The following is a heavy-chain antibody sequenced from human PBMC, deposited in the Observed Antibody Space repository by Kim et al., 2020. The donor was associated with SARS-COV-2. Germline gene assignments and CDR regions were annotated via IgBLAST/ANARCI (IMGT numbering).Heavy chain of an antibody. CDR1: GFTFSSYG. CDR2: IWYDGSNK. J-gene: IGHJ3*02. D-gene: IGHD1-26*01. Sequence: GGSLRLSCAASGFTFSSYGMHWVRQAPGKGLEWVAVIWYDGSNKYYADSVKGRFTISRDNSKNTLYLQMNSLRAEDTAVYYCARGGVGARGYDAFDIWGQGTMVTVSS. V-gene: IGHV3-33*08. CDR3: ARGGVGARGYDAFDI.